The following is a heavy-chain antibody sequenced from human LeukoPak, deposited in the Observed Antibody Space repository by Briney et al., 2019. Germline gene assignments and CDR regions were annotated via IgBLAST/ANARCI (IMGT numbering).Heavy chain of an antibody. Sequence: GGSLRLSCAASGFTFSSYGMHWVRQATGKGLEWVSAIGTAGDTYYPGSVKGRFTISRENAKNSLYLQMNSLRAGDTAVYYCARGNRVAAAGTIDYWGQGTLVTVSS. J-gene: IGHJ4*02. CDR2: IGTAGDT. D-gene: IGHD6-13*01. CDR3: ARGNRVAAAGTIDY. CDR1: GFTFSSYG. V-gene: IGHV3-13*01.